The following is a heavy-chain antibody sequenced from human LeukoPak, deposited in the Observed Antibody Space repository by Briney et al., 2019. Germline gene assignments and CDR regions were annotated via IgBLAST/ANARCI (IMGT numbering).Heavy chain of an antibody. CDR2: IYTSGST. D-gene: IGHD1-1*01. V-gene: IGHV4-4*09. J-gene: IGHJ4*02. CDR3: ARSFATGRPPGY. CDR1: GGSISSYY. Sequence: SETLSLTCTVSGGSISSYYWSWIRQPPGKGLEWIGYIYTSGSTNYNPSLKSRVTISVDTSKNQFSLKLSSVTAADTAVYYCARSFATGRPPGYWGQGTLVTVSS.